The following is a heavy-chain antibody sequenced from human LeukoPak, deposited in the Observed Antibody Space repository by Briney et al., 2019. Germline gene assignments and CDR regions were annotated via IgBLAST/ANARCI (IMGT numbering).Heavy chain of an antibody. CDR3: ARELGIAARRPDRYFDY. CDR1: GGSISSGGYY. Sequence: SETLSLTCTVSGGSISSGGYYWSWIRQHPGKGLEWIGYIYYSGSTYYNPSLKSRVTISVDTSKNQFSLKLSSVTAADTAVYHCARELGIAARRPDRYFDYWGQGTLVTVSS. D-gene: IGHD6-6*01. J-gene: IGHJ4*02. V-gene: IGHV4-31*03. CDR2: IYYSGST.